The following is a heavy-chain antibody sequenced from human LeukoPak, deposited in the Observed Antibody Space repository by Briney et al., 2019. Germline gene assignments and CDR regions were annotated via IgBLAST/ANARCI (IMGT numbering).Heavy chain of an antibody. J-gene: IGHJ4*02. CDR2: IYFSGST. V-gene: IGHV4-31*03. D-gene: IGHD3-16*01. CDR1: GVSISRSGDY. CDR3: AKGGYDYAEYVDY. Sequence: SETLSLTCSVSGVSISRSGDYWNWIRQPPGEGLEWLGYIYFSGSTYYSPSLKSRISMSLDTSKNQFSLRLTSVTAADTAVYYCAKGGYDYAEYVDYWGQGTLVTVSS.